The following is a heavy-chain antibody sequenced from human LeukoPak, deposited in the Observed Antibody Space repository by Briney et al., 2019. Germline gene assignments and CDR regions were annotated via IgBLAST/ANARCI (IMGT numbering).Heavy chain of an antibody. Sequence: SQTLSLTCTVSAGSISSAGYHRSWTRQHPGQRLEWIGYIHKTGTTYYNPSLKSRLTISVDTSKNQFSLKLSSVTAADTAVYYCARVIRYGDHDYWGQGTLVTVSS. CDR2: IHKTGTT. J-gene: IGHJ4*02. CDR3: ARVIRYGDHDY. D-gene: IGHD4-17*01. CDR1: AGSISSAGYH. V-gene: IGHV4-31*03.